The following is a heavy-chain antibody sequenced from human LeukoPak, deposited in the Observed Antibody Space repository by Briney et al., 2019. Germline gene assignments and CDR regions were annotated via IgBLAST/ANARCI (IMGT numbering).Heavy chain of an antibody. CDR1: GYSISSGYY. D-gene: IGHD5-12*01. CDR3: ARDLVYSGYDWDDAFDI. J-gene: IGHJ3*02. V-gene: IGHV4-38-2*02. Sequence: PSETLSLTCAVSGYSISSGYYWGWIRPPPGKGLEWIGIIYHSGSNYYNPSLKSRVTISVDTSKNQFSLKLSSVTAADTAVYYCARDLVYSGYDWDDAFDIWGQGTMVTVSS. CDR2: IYHSGSN.